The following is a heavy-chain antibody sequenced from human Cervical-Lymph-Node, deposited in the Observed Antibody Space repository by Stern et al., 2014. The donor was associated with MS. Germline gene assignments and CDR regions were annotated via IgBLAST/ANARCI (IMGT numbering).Heavy chain of an antibody. Sequence: VQLEESGAEVKKPGASVTVSCQTSGYTFIGNYMHWVRQAPGQGLEWVGWIYPKSGVTNYAQKFRGRCTMTRDTSITTAFMELSSLRSDDTAVYYCARDLRPKRGYDFWSGYYDYWGQGTLLTVSS. V-gene: IGHV1-2*02. CDR2: IYPKSGVT. CDR1: GYTFIGNY. D-gene: IGHD3-3*01. J-gene: IGHJ4*02. CDR3: ARDLRPKRGYDFWSGYYDY.